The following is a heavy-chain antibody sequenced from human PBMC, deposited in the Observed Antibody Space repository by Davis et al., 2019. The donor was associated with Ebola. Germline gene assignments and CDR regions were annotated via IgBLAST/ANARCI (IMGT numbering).Heavy chain of an antibody. V-gene: IGHV3-23*01. CDR2: ISGSGGST. D-gene: IGHD1-26*01. CDR3: AKAGHCGNYCSFDS. J-gene: IGHJ4*02. Sequence: GGSLRLSCAASGFTFSSYAMSWVRQAPGKGLEWVLAISGSGGSTYYADSVKGRFTISRDNSKNTLYLQMNSLRAEDTAVYYCAKAGHCGNYCSFDSWGQGTLVTVSS. CDR1: GFTFSSYA.